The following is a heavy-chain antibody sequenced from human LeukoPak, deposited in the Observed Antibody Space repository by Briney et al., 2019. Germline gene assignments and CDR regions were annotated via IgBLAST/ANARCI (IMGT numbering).Heavy chain of an antibody. V-gene: IGHV3-23*01. Sequence: PGGSLRLSCAASGFTFGGYAMSWVRQAPGKGLEWVSAISGSGGSTYYVDSVKGRFTISRDKSKNTLYLQMNSLRAEDTAVYYCAKQTGYYYYYYMDVWGHGTLVTVSS. CDR1: GFTFGGYA. CDR2: ISGSGGST. CDR3: AKQTGYYYYYYMDV. J-gene: IGHJ6*03. D-gene: IGHD1-14*01.